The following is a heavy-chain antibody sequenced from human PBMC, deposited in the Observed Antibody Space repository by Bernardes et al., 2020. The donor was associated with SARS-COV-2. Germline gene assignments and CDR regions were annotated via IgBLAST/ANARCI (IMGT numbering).Heavy chain of an antibody. D-gene: IGHD6-6*01. J-gene: IGHJ4*02. V-gene: IGHV3-66*02. Sequence: GGSLRLSCAASGFTVSSNYMSWVRQAPGKGLEWVSVIYSGGSTYYADSVKGRFTISRDNSKNTLYLQMNSLRAEDTAVYYCARDKGSSSSLDYWGQGTLVTVSS. CDR2: IYSGGST. CDR1: GFTVSSNY. CDR3: ARDKGSSSSLDY.